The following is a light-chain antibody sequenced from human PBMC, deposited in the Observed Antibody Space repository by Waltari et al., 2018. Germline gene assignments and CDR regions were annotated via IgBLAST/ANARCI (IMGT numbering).Light chain of an antibody. V-gene: IGLV2-14*01. CDR3: ISYATTATFI. Sequence: QAALTQSPSVSGSPGQSVTISCTGTNSDIGGYNRVSWYQQYPGKAPTVLIYEVNKRPSGVSDLFSCFKSDNTASLTISGLQAEDEGDYYCISYATTATFIFGSGTRLTVL. J-gene: IGLJ1*01. CDR2: EVN. CDR1: NSDIGGYNR.